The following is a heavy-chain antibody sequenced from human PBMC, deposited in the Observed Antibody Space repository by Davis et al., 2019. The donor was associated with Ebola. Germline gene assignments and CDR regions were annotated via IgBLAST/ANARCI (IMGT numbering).Heavy chain of an antibody. D-gene: IGHD3-10*01. J-gene: IGHJ4*02. CDR1: GYTFTSYS. CDR2: INPSIGNT. Sequence: ASVRVSCKASGYTFTSYSISWVRQAPGQGLEWMGLINPSIGNTSLAQKFQGRVTLTRDTSTSTVHMDLSSLKSEDTAIYYCASGEFVDFWGQGTLVTVSS. V-gene: IGHV1-46*01. CDR3: ASGEFVDF.